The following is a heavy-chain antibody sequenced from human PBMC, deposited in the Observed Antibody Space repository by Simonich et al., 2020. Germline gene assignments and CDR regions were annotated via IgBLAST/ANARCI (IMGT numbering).Heavy chain of an antibody. CDR1: GGSFSGYY. CDR3: ARGLRVAAAGTAFQH. J-gene: IGHJ1*01. Sequence: QVQLQQWGAGLLKPSETLSLTCAVYGGSFSGYYWSWNRQPPGKGLEWIGENNHSGSTNNNPSIKSRVTISVDTSKNQFSLKLSSVTAADTAVYYCARGLRVAAAGTAFQHWGQGTLVTVSS. CDR2: NNHSGST. D-gene: IGHD6-13*01. V-gene: IGHV4-34*01.